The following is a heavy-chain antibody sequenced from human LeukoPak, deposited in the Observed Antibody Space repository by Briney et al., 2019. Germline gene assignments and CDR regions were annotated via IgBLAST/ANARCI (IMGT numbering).Heavy chain of an antibody. D-gene: IGHD2-2*01. CDR2: INPNSGGT. Sequence: ASVKVSCKASGYTFTGYYMHWVRQAPGQGLEWMGWINPNSGGTNYAQKFQGWVTMTRDTSISTAYMELSRLRSDDTAVYYCARAESLIVVVPAHWGQGTLVTVSS. CDR3: ARAESLIVVVPAH. V-gene: IGHV1-2*04. J-gene: IGHJ4*02. CDR1: GYTFTGYY.